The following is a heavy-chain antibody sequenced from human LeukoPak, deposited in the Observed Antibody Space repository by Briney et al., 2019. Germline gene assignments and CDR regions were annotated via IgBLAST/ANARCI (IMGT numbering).Heavy chain of an antibody. Sequence: ASVKVSLKFSVYTLTVLSIHWVRQPPGKGLEWMGGFDPEDGETIYAQKFQGRVTMTEDTSTDTAYMELSSLRSEDTAVYYCATVLRWSGGGSNWFYTSGQGTLVTVSS. CDR1: VYTLTVLS. D-gene: IGHD4-23*01. CDR3: ATVLRWSGGGSNWFYT. J-gene: IGHJ5*02. CDR2: FDPEDGET. V-gene: IGHV1-24*01.